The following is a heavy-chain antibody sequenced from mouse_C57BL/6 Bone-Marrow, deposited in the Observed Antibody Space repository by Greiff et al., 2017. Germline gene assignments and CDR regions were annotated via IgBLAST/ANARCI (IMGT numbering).Heavy chain of an antibody. CDR2: IYPGSGST. V-gene: IGHV1-55*01. Sequence: VQLQQPGAELVKSGASGKMSCKASGYTFTSYWITWVKQRPGQGLEWIGDIYPGSGSTNYNEKFKSKATLTVDTSSSTAYMHLSSLTSEVSAVYCCARGRYGAWFAYWGQGTLVTVSA. J-gene: IGHJ3*01. CDR3: ARGRYGAWFAY. CDR1: GYTFTSYW. D-gene: IGHD1-1*01.